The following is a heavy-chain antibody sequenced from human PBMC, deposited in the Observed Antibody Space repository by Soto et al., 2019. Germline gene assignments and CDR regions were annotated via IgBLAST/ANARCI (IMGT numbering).Heavy chain of an antibody. J-gene: IGHJ4*02. Sequence: GGSLRLSCAASGFTFGSYGMHWVRQAPGKGLEWVAVISYDGSNKYYADSVKGRFTISRDNSKNTLYLQMNSLRAEDTAVYYCAKEIEYSSSMGFDYWGQGTLVTVSS. CDR1: GFTFGSYG. D-gene: IGHD6-6*01. CDR3: AKEIEYSSSMGFDY. CDR2: ISYDGSNK. V-gene: IGHV3-30*18.